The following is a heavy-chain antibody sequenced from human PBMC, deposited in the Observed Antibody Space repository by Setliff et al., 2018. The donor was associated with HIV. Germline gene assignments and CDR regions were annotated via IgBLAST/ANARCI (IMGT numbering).Heavy chain of an antibody. D-gene: IGHD2-21*01. CDR3: GRCMSVAVPEY. CDR1: GYSFTSYW. Sequence: GESLKISCKGSGYSFTSYWIAWVRQMPGKGLEWMGIIYPGDSDTRYSPSFQGQVTISVDKSITTAYLQWSSLKASDTAMYYCGRCMSVAVPEYWGQGTLVTVSS. CDR2: IYPGDSDT. J-gene: IGHJ4*02. V-gene: IGHV5-51*01.